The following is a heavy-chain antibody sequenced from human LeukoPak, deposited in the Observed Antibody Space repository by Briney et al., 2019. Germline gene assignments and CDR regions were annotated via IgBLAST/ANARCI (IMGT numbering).Heavy chain of an antibody. V-gene: IGHV3-48*01. CDR1: GLTFSDYS. J-gene: IGHJ4*02. CDR2: ISTSGVTT. CDR3: AKVTAAGFVDY. D-gene: IGHD6-13*01. Sequence: PGGSLRLSCAASGLTFSDYSMNWVRQAPGKGLEWVAYISTSGVTTTYADSVKGRFTISRDNANNSLYLQMNSLGAEDTALYYCAKVTAAGFVDYWGQGTLVTVSS.